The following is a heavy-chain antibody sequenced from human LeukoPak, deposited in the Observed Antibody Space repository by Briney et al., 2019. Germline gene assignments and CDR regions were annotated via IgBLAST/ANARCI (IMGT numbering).Heavy chain of an antibody. D-gene: IGHD4-11*01. CDR3: ARCVTTDYYYYMDV. CDR1: GGSISSYY. J-gene: IGHJ6*03. V-gene: IGHV4-59*01. Sequence: PSETLSLTCTVSGGSISSYYWSLIRQPPGKGLEWIGYIYYSGSTNYNPSLKSRVTISVDTSKNQFSLKLSSVTAADTAVYYCARCVTTDYYYYMDVWGKGTTVTVSS. CDR2: IYYSGST.